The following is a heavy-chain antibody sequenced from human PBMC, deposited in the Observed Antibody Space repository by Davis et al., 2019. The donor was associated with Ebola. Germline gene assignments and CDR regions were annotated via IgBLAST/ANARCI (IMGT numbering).Heavy chain of an antibody. CDR1: GYTFIGYY. D-gene: IGHD2-2*01. CDR2: IHPNNGDT. Sequence: ASVKVSCKASGYTFIGYYIHWVRQAPGQGLEWMGWIHPNNGDTNYPQKFQDRVTMTRDTSVSIAYLELRSLRSDDTAVYYCAREIGVAVPGVMKDAFDIWGQGTVVTVSS. J-gene: IGHJ3*02. CDR3: AREIGVAVPGVMKDAFDI. V-gene: IGHV1-2*02.